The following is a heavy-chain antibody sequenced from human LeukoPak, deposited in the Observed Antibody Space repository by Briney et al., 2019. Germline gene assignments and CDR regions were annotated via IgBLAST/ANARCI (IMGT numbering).Heavy chain of an antibody. V-gene: IGHV1-8*02. CDR3: ARVGYYYDSSGYYYYFDY. J-gene: IGHJ4*02. CDR2: MNPNSGNT. D-gene: IGHD3-22*01. CDR1: GGTFSSYA. Sequence: GASVKVSCKASGGTFSSYAISWVRQATGQGLEWMGWMNPNSGNTGYAQKFQGRVTMTRNTSISTAYMELSSLRSEDTAVYYCARVGYYYDSSGYYYYFDYWGQGTLVTVSS.